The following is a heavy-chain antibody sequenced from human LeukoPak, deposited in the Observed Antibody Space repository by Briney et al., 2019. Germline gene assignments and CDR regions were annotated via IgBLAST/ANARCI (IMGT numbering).Heavy chain of an antibody. D-gene: IGHD2-2*01. CDR1: GYTFTSYG. V-gene: IGHV1-18*01. J-gene: IGHJ4*02. Sequence: ASVKVSCKASGYTFTSYGVSWVRQAPGQGLEWMGWISAYNGNTNYAQKLQGRVTMTTDTSTSTAYMELRSLRSEDTAASYCSRAYCSSTSCYSGAWYFDYWGQGTLVTVSS. CDR3: SRAYCSSTSCYSGAWYFDY. CDR2: ISAYNGNT.